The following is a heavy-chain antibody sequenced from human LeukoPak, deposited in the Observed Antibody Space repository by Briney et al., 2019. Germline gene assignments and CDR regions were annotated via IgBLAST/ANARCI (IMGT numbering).Heavy chain of an antibody. CDR1: GFTVSRNY. CDR2: IYSGGRT. V-gene: IGHV3-66*01. Sequence: GGSLRLSCAASGFTVSRNYMTWVRQAPGKGLEWVSVIYSGGRTYYAESVEGRFTISRDSSTNTLFLQMNSLRAEDTAIYYCARDLVVAGLVPRGQGTLVLVSS. J-gene: IGHJ5*02. CDR3: ARDLVVAGLVP. D-gene: IGHD3-22*01.